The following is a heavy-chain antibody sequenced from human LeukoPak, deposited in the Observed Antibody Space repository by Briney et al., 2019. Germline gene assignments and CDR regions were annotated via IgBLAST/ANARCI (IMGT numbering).Heavy chain of an antibody. J-gene: IGHJ4*02. D-gene: IGHD1-26*01. CDR1: GYTFNTYG. V-gene: IGHV1-18*01. Sequence: ASVKVSCKASGYTFNTYGITWVRQAPGQGLEWMGWISGYSGNTNYEQKLQGRVTMTTDTSTSTAYMELRSLTSDDTAVHYCSRTNWVAATGTGSDYWGQGTLVIVSS. CDR2: ISGYSGNT. CDR3: SRTNWVAATGTGSDY.